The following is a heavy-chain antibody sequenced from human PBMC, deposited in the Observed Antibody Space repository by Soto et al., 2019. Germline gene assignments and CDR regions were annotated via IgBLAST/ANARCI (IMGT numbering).Heavy chain of an antibody. CDR3: ASQASGWYPDY. CDR1: GGPISSGGYY. D-gene: IGHD6-19*01. Sequence: QVQLQESGPGLVKPSQTLSLTCTVSGGPISSGGYYWSWLRQHPGKGLEWIGYIFDSGTTYYNPSLKSRVTRSVDPSKSQFSLRLTSVTATDTAVYYCASQASGWYPDYWGQGTLVTVSS. V-gene: IGHV4-31*03. CDR2: IFDSGTT. J-gene: IGHJ4*02.